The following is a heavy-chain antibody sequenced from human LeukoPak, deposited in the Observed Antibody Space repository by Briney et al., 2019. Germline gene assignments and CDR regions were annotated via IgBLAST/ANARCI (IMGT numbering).Heavy chain of an antibody. V-gene: IGHV4-59*12. D-gene: IGHD4-23*01. CDR2: IYYSGST. Sequence: SETLSLTCTVSGGSISSSYWSWIRQPPGKGLEWIGYIYYSGSTNYNPSLKSRVTISVDTSKNQFSLKLSSVTAADTAVYYCARENDRGNSDLDYWGQGTLVTVSS. CDR1: GGSISSSY. CDR3: ARENDRGNSDLDY. J-gene: IGHJ4*02.